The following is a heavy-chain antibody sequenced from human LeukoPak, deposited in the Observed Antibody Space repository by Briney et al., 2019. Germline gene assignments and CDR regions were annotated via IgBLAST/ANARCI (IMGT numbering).Heavy chain of an antibody. Sequence: GGSLRLSCAASGFTFSSYSMNWVRQAPGKGLEWVSYISSGGNPIYYADSVRGRFTISRDNAKKSLYLQMNSLRAEDTAIYYCVRAVPAAIIGAFDIWGQGTMVTVSS. D-gene: IGHD2-2*02. CDR1: GFTFSSYS. CDR3: VRAVPAAIIGAFDI. J-gene: IGHJ3*02. CDR2: ISSGGNPI. V-gene: IGHV3-48*04.